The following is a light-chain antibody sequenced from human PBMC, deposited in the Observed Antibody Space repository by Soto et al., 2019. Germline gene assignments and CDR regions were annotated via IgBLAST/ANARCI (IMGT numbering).Light chain of an antibody. CDR3: QQSYSPPWYT. CDR1: QSVTYH. CDR2: GAS. J-gene: IGKJ2*01. V-gene: IGKV1-39*01. Sequence: DIQMTQFPSSLSASVGDRVTITCRASQSVTYHLNWYQHKPGKAPKVLIYGASSPESGVPSRFSASGSGTEFTLTITDLHPDDFATYYCQQSYSPPWYTFGQGTKRDIK.